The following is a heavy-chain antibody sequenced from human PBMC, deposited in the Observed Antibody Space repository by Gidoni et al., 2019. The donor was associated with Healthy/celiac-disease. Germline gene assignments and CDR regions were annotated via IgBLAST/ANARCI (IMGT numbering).Heavy chain of an antibody. CDR2: IYWDDDK. CDR1: AFSLSTSGVG. D-gene: IGHD1-26*01. J-gene: IGHJ4*02. CDR3: ARRGSYYFDY. V-gene: IGHV2-5*02. Sequence: ITLKEPGPTLVKHTQTLTLTCTFSAFSLSTSGVGVGWIRHPPGKALEWLALIYWDDDKRYSPSLKSRLTITKDTSKNQVVLTMTNMDPVDTATYYCARRGSYYFDYWGQGTLVTVSS.